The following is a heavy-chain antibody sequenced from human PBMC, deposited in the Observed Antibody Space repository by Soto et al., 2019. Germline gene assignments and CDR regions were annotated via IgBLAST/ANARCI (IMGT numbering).Heavy chain of an antibody. D-gene: IGHD5-12*01. CDR3: IRDGYNRVYGMDV. CDR2: INPSGGST. V-gene: IGHV1-46*03. J-gene: IGHJ6*02. Sequence: GASVKVSCKASGYTFTSYYMHWVLQAPGQGLEWMGIINPSGGSTSYAQKFQGRVTMTRDTSTSTVYMELSSLRSEDTAVYYCIRDGYNRVYGMDVWGQGTTVTVSS. CDR1: GYTFTSYY.